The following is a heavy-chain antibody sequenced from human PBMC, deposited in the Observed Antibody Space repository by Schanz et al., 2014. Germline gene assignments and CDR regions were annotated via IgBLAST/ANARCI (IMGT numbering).Heavy chain of an antibody. CDR1: GYTFTSYS. CDR3: AREVGLYDRGWFDP. Sequence: QVQLVQSGAEVKKPGASVKVSCKASGYTFTSYSISWVRQAPGQGLEWMGRIIPILGIANYAQKFQGRVTNTADKSTSTAYMDLSSLRSEDTAVYYCAREVGLYDRGWFDPWGQGTLVTVSS. CDR2: IIPILGIA. V-gene: IGHV1-69*04. J-gene: IGHJ5*02. D-gene: IGHD3-22*01.